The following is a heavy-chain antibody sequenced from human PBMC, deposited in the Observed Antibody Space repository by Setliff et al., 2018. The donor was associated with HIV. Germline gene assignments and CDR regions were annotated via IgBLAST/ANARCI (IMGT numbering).Heavy chain of an antibody. V-gene: IGHV1-18*01. Sequence: ASVKVSCKISGYTLTAYGLNWVRQAPGQGPEWMGWFTSYNNQAEYAPKFQGRVTMTIDTSTSTAYMELRNLKYDDTAGSYCARGGDPPYYFLGMDVWGQGTTVTVSS. CDR2: FTSYNNQA. CDR3: ARGGDPPYYFLGMDV. J-gene: IGHJ6*02. CDR1: GYTLTAYG. D-gene: IGHD3-10*01.